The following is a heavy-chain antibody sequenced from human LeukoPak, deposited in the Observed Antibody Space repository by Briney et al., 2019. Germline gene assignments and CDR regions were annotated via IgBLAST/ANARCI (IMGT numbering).Heavy chain of an antibody. CDR1: GGSISSYY. J-gene: IGHJ5*02. D-gene: IGHD5-18*01. CDR2: IYYSGST. Sequence: SETLSLTCTVSGGSISSYYWSWIRQPPGKGLEWIGYIYYSGSTNYNPSLKSRVTISVDTSKNQFSLKLSSVTAADTAVYYCARVDTAMVFNWFDPWGQGTLVTVS. CDR3: ARVDTAMVFNWFDP. V-gene: IGHV4-59*01.